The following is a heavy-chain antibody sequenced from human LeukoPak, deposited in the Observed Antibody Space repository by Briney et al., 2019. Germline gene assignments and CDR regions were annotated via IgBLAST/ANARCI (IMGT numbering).Heavy chain of an antibody. Sequence: PGGSLRLSCAASGFTFSSYAMSWVRQAPGKGLEWVSGISGSGGSTYYADSVKGRFTIFRDNSKNTLYLQMNSLRAEDTAVYYCAKGLGNWGPGDAFDIWGQGTMVTVSS. CDR2: ISGSGGST. CDR1: GFTFSSYA. CDR3: AKGLGNWGPGDAFDI. D-gene: IGHD7-27*01. V-gene: IGHV3-23*01. J-gene: IGHJ3*02.